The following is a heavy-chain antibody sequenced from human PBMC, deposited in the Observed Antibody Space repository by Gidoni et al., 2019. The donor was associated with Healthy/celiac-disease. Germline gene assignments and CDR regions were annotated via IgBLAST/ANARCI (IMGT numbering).Heavy chain of an antibody. J-gene: IGHJ4*02. CDR3: AKRSPIQLWLYDY. V-gene: IGHV3-23*01. CDR1: GFTFSSYA. CDR2: ISGSGGST. Sequence: EVQLLESGGGLVQPGGSLRISCDASGFTFSSYAMSWVRQAPGKGLGWFSAISGSGGSTYYADSVKGRFTISRDNSKNTLYLQMNSLRAEDTAVYYCAKRSPIQLWLYDYWGQGTLVTVSS. D-gene: IGHD5-18*01.